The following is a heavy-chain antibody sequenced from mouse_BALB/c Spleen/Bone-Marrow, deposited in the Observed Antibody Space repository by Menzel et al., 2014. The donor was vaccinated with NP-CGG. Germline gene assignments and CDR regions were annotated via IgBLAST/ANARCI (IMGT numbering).Heavy chain of an antibody. CDR1: GYSFTGXN. CDR2: IDXXYGGT. V-gene: IGHV1-39*01. J-gene: IGHJ4*01. Sequence: EVQLQQSGPELEKPGASVKISCKASGYSFTGXNXNWVKQSNXKSLEWIGNIDXXYGGTNYNQKFKGKATLTVDKSSSTAYMQLKSLTSEDSAVYYCARSDYRYDPYAMDYWGQGTSVTVSS. D-gene: IGHD2-14*01. CDR3: ARSDYRYDPYAMDY.